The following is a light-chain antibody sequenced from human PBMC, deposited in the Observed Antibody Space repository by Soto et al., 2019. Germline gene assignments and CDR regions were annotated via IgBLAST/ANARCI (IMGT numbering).Light chain of an antibody. CDR3: QQYNSYSPEWT. CDR2: KAS. V-gene: IGKV1-5*03. CDR1: QTISSW. J-gene: IGKJ1*01. Sequence: DIQMTQSPSTLSASVGDRVTITCRASQTISSWLAWYQQKPGKAPKLLIYKASTLESGVPSRFSGSGSGTEFTLTIRSLQPDDFASYYCQQYNSYSPEWTFGQGTKVDIK.